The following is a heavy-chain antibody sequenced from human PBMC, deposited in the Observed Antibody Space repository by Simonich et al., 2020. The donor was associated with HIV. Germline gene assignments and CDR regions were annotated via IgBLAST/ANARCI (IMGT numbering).Heavy chain of an antibody. CDR2: ISSSGGYI. V-gene: IGHV3-21*01. CDR1: GFPFSKYA. J-gene: IGHJ3*02. CDR3: TRGRLWGSGNLYAFDI. D-gene: IGHD3-10*01. Sequence: GGSLRPPCAASGFPFSKYAWNWARRAPGKGLEWVSSISSSGGYIYYADALKGRFTISRDNAKNSVYVQMNSLTAEDTAVYYCTRGRLWGSGNLYAFDIWGQGTMVTVSS.